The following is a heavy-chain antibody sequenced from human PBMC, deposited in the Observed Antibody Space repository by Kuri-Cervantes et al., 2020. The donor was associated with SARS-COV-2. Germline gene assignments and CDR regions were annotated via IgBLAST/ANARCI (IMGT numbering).Heavy chain of an antibody. J-gene: IGHJ4*02. V-gene: IGHV3-30*02. D-gene: IGHD7-27*01. CDR3: AKGKTGDSR. Sequence: GESLKISCAASGFIFSNYGMHWVRQAPGKGPEWVAFIRYDGDNKYYADSVKGRFTISRDNPKNTLYLQMNNLRPEDTAVYYCAKGKTGDSRWGQGTLVTVSS. CDR2: IRYDGDNK. CDR1: GFIFSNYG.